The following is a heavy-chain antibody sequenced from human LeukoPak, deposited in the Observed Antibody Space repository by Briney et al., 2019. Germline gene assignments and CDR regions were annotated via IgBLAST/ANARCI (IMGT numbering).Heavy chain of an antibody. D-gene: IGHD2-2*02. CDR3: ATAPILRGEGGEHFMYGMDV. J-gene: IGHJ6*02. Sequence: SVTLSLTCAVSVGSISSGNWWSWVRQSPGKGLEWIGAIYHNGTANYNPSLKSRVTISADRFTNHFSLKLTSVTAADTAVYYCATAPILRGEGGEHFMYGMDVWGQGTTVSVSS. CDR1: VGSISSGNW. V-gene: IGHV4-4*02. CDR2: IYHNGTA.